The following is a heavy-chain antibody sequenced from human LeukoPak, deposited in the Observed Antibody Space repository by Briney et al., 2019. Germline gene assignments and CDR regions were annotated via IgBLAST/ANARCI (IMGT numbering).Heavy chain of an antibody. D-gene: IGHD3-10*01. CDR3: ARSGSYYKSRLDY. J-gene: IGHJ4*02. CDR2: IYYSGST. Sequence: SETLSLTCTVSGGSISSSSYYWGWIRQPPGRGLEWIGSIYYSGSTYYNPSLKSRVTISVDTSKNQFSLKLSSVTAADTAVYCCARSGSYYKSRLDYWGQGTLVTVSS. CDR1: GGSISSSSYY. V-gene: IGHV4-39*01.